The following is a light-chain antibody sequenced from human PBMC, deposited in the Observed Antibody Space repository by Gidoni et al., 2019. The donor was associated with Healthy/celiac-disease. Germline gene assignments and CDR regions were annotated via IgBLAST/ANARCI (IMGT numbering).Light chain of an antibody. V-gene: IGKV1-39*01. CDR3: QQSYSTPRT. J-gene: IGKJ2*01. CDR2: AAS. Sequence: DREMTQAPASLSASVGDRVTITCRASQSISSSLNWYQQKPGKAPKLLIYAASSLQSGVPSRFSGSGSATDFTLTICRLQPEDFATYYCQQSYSTPRTFGQGTKLEIK. CDR1: QSISSS.